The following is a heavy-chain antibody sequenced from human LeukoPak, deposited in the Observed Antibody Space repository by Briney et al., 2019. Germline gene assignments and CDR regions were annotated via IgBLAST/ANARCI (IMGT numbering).Heavy chain of an antibody. CDR2: IYPGDSDT. Sequence: GESLKISCKGSGYSFTSYWIGWVRQMPGKGLEWMGIIYPGDSDTRYSPSFQGQVTISADKSIGTAYLQWSSLKASDTAMYYCARQGTTIFGVVTQLDYWGQGTLVTVSS. D-gene: IGHD3-3*01. J-gene: IGHJ4*02. CDR3: ARQGTTIFGVVTQLDY. V-gene: IGHV5-51*01. CDR1: GYSFTSYW.